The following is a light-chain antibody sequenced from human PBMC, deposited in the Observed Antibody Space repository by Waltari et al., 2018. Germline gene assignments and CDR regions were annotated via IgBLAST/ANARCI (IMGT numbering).Light chain of an antibody. CDR1: QSVSSSY. CDR2: GAS. Sequence: EIVLTQSPGTLSLSPGEGATLSCRASQSVSSSYLAWYQQKPCQAPRHLIYGASNRATDLPDRFTGSGSGTDFTLTINRLEPEDFAVYYCQQYGNSRGSFGQGTKLEIK. CDR3: QQYGNSRGS. J-gene: IGKJ2*03. V-gene: IGKV3-20*01.